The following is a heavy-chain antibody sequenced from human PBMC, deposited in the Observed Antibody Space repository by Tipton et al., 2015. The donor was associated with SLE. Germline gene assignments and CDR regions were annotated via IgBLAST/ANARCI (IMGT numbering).Heavy chain of an antibody. CDR1: GFTFSCYW. CDR2: INSDGSST. J-gene: IGHJ5*02. CDR3: ARAPRDYVQWFDP. Sequence: SLRLSCAASGFTFSCYWMHWVRQAPGKGLVWVTRINSDGSSTSYADSVKGRFTISRDNAKNTVYLQMNSLSGEDTAVYHCARAPRDYVQWFDPWGQGTQVTVSS. D-gene: IGHD4-17*01. V-gene: IGHV3-74*01.